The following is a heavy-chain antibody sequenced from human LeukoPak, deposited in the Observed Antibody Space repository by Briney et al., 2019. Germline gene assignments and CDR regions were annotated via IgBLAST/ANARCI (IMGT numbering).Heavy chain of an antibody. CDR3: ARPPLYSGYDKLNDY. D-gene: IGHD5-12*01. J-gene: IGHJ4*02. V-gene: IGHV3-30-3*01. CDR1: GFTLSSYA. CDR2: ISYDGSNK. Sequence: GGSLRLSCAASGFTLSSYAMHWVRQAPGKGLEWVAVISYDGSNKYYADSVKGRFTISRDNSKNTLYLQMNSLTAEDTAVYYCARPPLYSGYDKLNDYWGQGTLVTVSS.